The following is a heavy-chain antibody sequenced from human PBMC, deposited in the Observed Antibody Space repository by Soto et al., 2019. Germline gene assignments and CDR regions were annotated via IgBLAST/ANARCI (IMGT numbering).Heavy chain of an antibody. J-gene: IGHJ5*02. D-gene: IGHD3-3*01. CDR1: GYTFTSYG. V-gene: IGHV1-18*01. CDR3: ARSHITIFGVVPRFDP. CDR2: ISAYNGNT. Sequence: ASVKVSCKASGYTFTSYGISWVRQAPGQGLEWMGWISAYNGNTNYAQKLQGRVTMTTDTSTSTAYMELRSLRSDDTAVYYCARSHITIFGVVPRFDPWGQGTLVTVSS.